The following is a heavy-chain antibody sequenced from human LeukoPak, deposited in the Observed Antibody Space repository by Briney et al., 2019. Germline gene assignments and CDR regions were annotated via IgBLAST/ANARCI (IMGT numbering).Heavy chain of an antibody. Sequence: SETLSLTCTVSGGSISSYYWSWIRQPPGKGLEWIGYIYYSGSTNYNPSLKSRVTISVDTSKNQFSLKLSSVTAADTAVYYCARDKDYGSGSYPTPIDYWGQGTLVTVSS. V-gene: IGHV4-59*12. CDR3: ARDKDYGSGSYPTPIDY. CDR1: GGSISSYY. CDR2: IYYSGST. J-gene: IGHJ4*02. D-gene: IGHD3-10*01.